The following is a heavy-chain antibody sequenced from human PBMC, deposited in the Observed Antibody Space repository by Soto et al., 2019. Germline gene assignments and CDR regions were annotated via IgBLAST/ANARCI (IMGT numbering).Heavy chain of an antibody. CDR2: IIGSGDST. D-gene: IGHD3-16*01. J-gene: IGHJ4*02. CDR1: GFTFSTYA. V-gene: IGHV3-23*01. Sequence: EVQLLESGGGLVQPGGSLRLSCAASGFTFSTYAMSWVRQAPGRGLEWVSTIIGSGDSTYYADSVKGRFTISRDNSKNPLYRQMNRLRAGDPAVYYWAKEGGGGGNFDSGGRGPLVTVSS. CDR3: AKEGGGGGNFDS.